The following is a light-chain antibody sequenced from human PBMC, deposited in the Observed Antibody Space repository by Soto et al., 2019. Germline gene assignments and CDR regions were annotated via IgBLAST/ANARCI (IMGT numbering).Light chain of an antibody. CDR3: QQLNSYPLT. V-gene: IGKV1-9*01. J-gene: IGKJ4*01. Sequence: EIPFTQSPSFPSASLGDRGTLTFRASQGISNYLAWYQQKPGKAPKLLIYAASTLQSGVPSRFSGSGSGTEFTLTISSLQPEDFATYYCQQLNSYPLTFGGGTKVDIK. CDR1: QGISNY. CDR2: AAS.